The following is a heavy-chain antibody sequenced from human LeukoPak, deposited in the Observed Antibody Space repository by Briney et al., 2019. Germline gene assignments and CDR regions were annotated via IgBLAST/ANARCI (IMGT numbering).Heavy chain of an antibody. CDR2: IYYSGRT. CDR3: ARDDYGETLGL. J-gene: IGHJ4*02. Sequence: SETLSLTCTVSGGSISSYYWSWIRQPPGKGLEWIGYIYYSGRTNYNPSLKSRVTISVDTSKNQFSLKLSSVTAADTAVYYCARDDYGETLGLWGQGTLVTVSS. CDR1: GGSISSYY. V-gene: IGHV4-59*01. D-gene: IGHD4-17*01.